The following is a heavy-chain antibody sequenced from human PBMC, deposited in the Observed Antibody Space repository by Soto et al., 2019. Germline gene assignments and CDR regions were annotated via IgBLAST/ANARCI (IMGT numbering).Heavy chain of an antibody. CDR2: IYYSGST. D-gene: IGHD3-22*01. J-gene: IGHJ3*02. Sequence: QVQLQESGPGLVKPSQTLSLTCTVSGGSISSGDYYWSWIRQPPGKGLEWIGYIYYSGSTYYNPYLQSRVTVSVDTHKHQFSLKLSSVTAADTAVYYCARVKYYYDSSGYHDAFDIWGQGTMVTVSS. V-gene: IGHV4-30-4*01. CDR3: ARVKYYYDSSGYHDAFDI. CDR1: GGSISSGDYY.